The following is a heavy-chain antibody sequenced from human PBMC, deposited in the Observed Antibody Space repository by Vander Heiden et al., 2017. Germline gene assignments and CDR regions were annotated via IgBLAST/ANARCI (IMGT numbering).Heavy chain of an antibody. CDR1: GFPFDDYA. Sequence: EVQLVESGGGLVQPGRSLRLSCAASGFPFDDYAMHWVRQAPGKGLEWVSGISWNSGSIGYADSVKGRFTISRDNAKNSLYLQMNSLRAEDTALYYCAKDRDSGSYRGVYFDYWGQGTLVTVSS. CDR3: AKDRDSGSYRGVYFDY. D-gene: IGHD1-26*01. J-gene: IGHJ4*02. V-gene: IGHV3-9*01. CDR2: ISWNSGSI.